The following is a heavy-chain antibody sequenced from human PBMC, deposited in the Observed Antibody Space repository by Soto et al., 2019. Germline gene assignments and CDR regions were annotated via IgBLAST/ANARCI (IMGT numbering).Heavy chain of an antibody. D-gene: IGHD1-7*01. Sequence: PGGSLRLSCAASGFTFSGHYMDWVRQTPTKGLEWVARSRNKARSYTTEYAASVKGRFIISRDESKNSLYLQMNSLKTEDTAVYYCARVSTNYNFDYWGLGTLVTVSS. CDR3: ARVSTNYNFDY. CDR1: GFTFSGHY. V-gene: IGHV3-72*01. CDR2: SRNKARSYTT. J-gene: IGHJ4*02.